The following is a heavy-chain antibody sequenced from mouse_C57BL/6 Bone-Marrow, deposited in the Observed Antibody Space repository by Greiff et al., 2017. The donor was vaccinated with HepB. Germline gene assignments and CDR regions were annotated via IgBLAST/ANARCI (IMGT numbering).Heavy chain of an antibody. J-gene: IGHJ4*01. D-gene: IGHD1-1*01. V-gene: IGHV5-2*01. CDR2: INSDGGST. Sequence: EVKLMESGGGLVQPGESLKLSCESNEYEFPSHDMSWVRKTPEKRLELVAAINSDGGSTYYPDTMERRFILSRDNTKKTLYLQMSSLRSEDTALYYCARPKSYYYYAMDYWGQGTSVTVSS. CDR3: ARPKSYYYYAMDY. CDR1: EYEFPSHD.